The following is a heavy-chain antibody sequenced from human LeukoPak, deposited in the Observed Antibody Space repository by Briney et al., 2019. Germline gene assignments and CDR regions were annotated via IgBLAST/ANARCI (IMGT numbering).Heavy chain of an antibody. CDR3: ARATVTTDGWFDP. CDR1: GGSISSSSHY. J-gene: IGHJ5*02. Sequence: SETLSLTCTVSGGSISSSSHYWGWIRQPPGKGLEWIGSIYYSGSSYYNPSLKSRVTISVDTSMNQFSLKLSSVTAADTAVYYCARATVTTDGWFDPWGRGTLVTVSS. CDR2: IYYSGSS. V-gene: IGHV4-39*01. D-gene: IGHD4-17*01.